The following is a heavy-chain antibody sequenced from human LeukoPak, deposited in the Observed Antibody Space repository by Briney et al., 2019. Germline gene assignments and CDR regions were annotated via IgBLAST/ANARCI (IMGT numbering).Heavy chain of an antibody. Sequence: GGSPRLSCAASGFTFSSYWMSWVRQAPGKGLEWVANIKQDGSEKYYVDSVKGRLTISRDNAKNSLYLQMNSLRAEDTAVYYCARVVLRIQLKHYYYMDVWGKGTTVTVSS. V-gene: IGHV3-7*01. CDR2: IKQDGSEK. CDR3: ARVVLRIQLKHYYYMDV. CDR1: GFTFSSYW. D-gene: IGHD5-18*01. J-gene: IGHJ6*03.